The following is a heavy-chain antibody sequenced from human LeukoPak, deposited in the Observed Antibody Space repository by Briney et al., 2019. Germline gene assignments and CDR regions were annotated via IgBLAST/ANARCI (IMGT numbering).Heavy chain of an antibody. V-gene: IGHV4-34*01. J-gene: IGHJ4*02. Sequence: SETLSLTCAVSGGSFSGNFQSWIRNPPPPGQERNGVINYSGSTNYNPSLKSRVTISVDTSKIQSSLKLSSVTAADTAVYYCARAYDYVWGSYRYLYYFDYWGQGTLVTVSS. CDR3: ARAYDYVWGSYRYLYYFDY. D-gene: IGHD3-16*02. CDR1: GGSFSGNF. CDR2: INYSGST.